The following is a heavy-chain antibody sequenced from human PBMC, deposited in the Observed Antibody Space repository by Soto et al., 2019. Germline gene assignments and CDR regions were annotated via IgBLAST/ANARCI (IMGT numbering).Heavy chain of an antibody. CDR3: ALDGRRIAYTNCFDP. V-gene: IGHV1-69*01. Sequence: QVQLVQSGAEVKKPGSWVKVSCKASGATFSSYAISWVRQAPGQGLEWMGGIIPIFGTANYAQKFQGRVTITADESTSTDYMERSSLRSENTAVYYCALDGRRIAYTNCFDPWGLGTLVTVSS. J-gene: IGHJ5*02. D-gene: IGHD6-13*01. CDR1: GATFSSYA. CDR2: IIPIFGTA.